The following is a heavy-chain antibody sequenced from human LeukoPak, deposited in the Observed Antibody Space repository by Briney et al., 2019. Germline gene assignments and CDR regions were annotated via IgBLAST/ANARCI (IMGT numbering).Heavy chain of an antibody. CDR2: ISGSGGST. Sequence: GGSLRLSCAASGFTFSSYAMSWVRQAPGKGLEWVSTISGSGGSTYYADSVKGRFTISRDNSKNTLYLQMNSLRAEDTAVYYCAKGGGEGRLRWYYFDYWGQGTLVTVSS. CDR1: GFTFSSYA. CDR3: AKGGGEGRLRWYYFDY. D-gene: IGHD4-23*01. V-gene: IGHV3-23*01. J-gene: IGHJ4*02.